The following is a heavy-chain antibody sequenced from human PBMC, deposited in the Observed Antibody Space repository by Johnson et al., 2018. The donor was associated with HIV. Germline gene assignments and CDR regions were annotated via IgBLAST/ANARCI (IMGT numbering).Heavy chain of an antibody. V-gene: IGHV3-20*04. CDR3: ARDFVAFGECTAFDI. D-gene: IGHD2-8*01. CDR2: VSWNGGDT. J-gene: IGHJ3*02. Sequence: VKLVESGGGLIQPGGSLRLSCAASGFTVSTNYMSWVRQAPGKGLQWVSSVSWNGGDTGYADSVKGRFTISRDNAKNSLYLQMNSLRAEDTALYYCARDFVAFGECTAFDIWGQGTMVAVSS. CDR1: GFTVSTNY.